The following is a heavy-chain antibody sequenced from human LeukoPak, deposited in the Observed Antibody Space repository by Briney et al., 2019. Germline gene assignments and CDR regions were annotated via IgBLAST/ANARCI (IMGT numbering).Heavy chain of an antibody. V-gene: IGHV3-23*01. CDR3: AKEDSSGHWFDY. CDR1: GFTFSSCA. J-gene: IGHJ4*02. CDR2: ISGIDTRT. Sequence: PGGSLRLSRAASGFTFSSCAMSWVRQAPGKGLEWVSAISGIDTRTYYADSLKGRFTISRDNSKNTLYLQMNSLRAEDTAVYYCAKEDSSGHWFDYWGQGTLVTVSS. D-gene: IGHD3-22*01.